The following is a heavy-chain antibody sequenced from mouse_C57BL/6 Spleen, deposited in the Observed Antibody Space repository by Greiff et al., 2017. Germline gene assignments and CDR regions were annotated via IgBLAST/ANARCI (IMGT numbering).Heavy chain of an antibody. CDR1: GFSLTSYG. CDR2: IWGGGST. V-gene: IGHV2-9*01. J-gene: IGHJ3*01. CDR3: ATPYYYGSCPFDY. D-gene: IGHD1-1*01. Sequence: VQLQESGLGLVAPSQSLSITCTVSGFSLTSYGLDWVRQPPGKGLGWLGVIWGGGSTNSNPALMSRLSISKDNSNSQVFLQMNSLPTDDTAIYYWATPYYYGSCPFDYWGQGTLVTVSA.